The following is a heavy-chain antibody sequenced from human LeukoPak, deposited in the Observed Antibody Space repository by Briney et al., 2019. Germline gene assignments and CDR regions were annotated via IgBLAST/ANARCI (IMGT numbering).Heavy chain of an antibody. Sequence: SQTLSLTCAVSGGSIASGGYSWSWIRQPPGKGLEWIGYIYYSGSTNYNPSLKSRVTISVDTSKNQFSLKLSSVTAADTAVYYCASFRDHFGFNPGDAFDIWGQGTMVTVSS. CDR1: GGSIASGGYS. D-gene: IGHD1-14*01. J-gene: IGHJ3*02. V-gene: IGHV4-30-4*07. CDR3: ASFRDHFGFNPGDAFDI. CDR2: IYYSGST.